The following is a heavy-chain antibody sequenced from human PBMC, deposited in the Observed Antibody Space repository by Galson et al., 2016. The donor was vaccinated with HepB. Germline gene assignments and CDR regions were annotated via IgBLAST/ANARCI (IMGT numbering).Heavy chain of an antibody. V-gene: IGHV3-23*01. CDR1: GFTFSNYA. J-gene: IGHJ4*02. CDR3: AKKITARPCGGSDY. CDR2: IIGSGGRT. D-gene: IGHD2-15*01. Sequence: SLRLSCAASGFTFSNYAMRWVRQAPGKGLEWVSTIIGSGGRTYYADSVKGRFTISRDNSKNTLYLKMNSLRDEDTAVYYCAKKITARPCGGSDYWGPGTLVTVSS.